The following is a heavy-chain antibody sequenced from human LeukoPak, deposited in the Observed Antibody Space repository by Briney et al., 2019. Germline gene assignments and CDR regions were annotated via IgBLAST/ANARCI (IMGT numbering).Heavy chain of an antibody. CDR2: ISGSGGSS. Sequence: GGSLRLSCAASGFTFSNYAMSWVRQAPGKGLEWVSAISGSGGSSYYADSVKGRFTISRDNSMSTLYLQMNSLRAEDTAVYYCALNGREVPSGAFDIWGQGTMVTVSS. J-gene: IGHJ3*02. CDR3: ALNGREVPSGAFDI. CDR1: GFTFSNYA. D-gene: IGHD3-16*02. V-gene: IGHV3-23*01.